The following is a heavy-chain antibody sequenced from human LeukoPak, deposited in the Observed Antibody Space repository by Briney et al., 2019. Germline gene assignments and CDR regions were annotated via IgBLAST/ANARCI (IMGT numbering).Heavy chain of an antibody. D-gene: IGHD5/OR15-5a*01. V-gene: IGHV4-59*01. J-gene: IGHJ6*03. CDR1: GGSIRIYY. Sequence: SETLSLTCTVSGGSIRIYYWSWIRQPPGKGLEWIGYIYYSGSTNYNPSLKSRVTISVDTSKNQFSLKLSSVTAADTAVYYCARANPSTFVYYMDVWGKGTTVTVSS. CDR2: IYYSGST. CDR3: ARANPSTFVYYMDV.